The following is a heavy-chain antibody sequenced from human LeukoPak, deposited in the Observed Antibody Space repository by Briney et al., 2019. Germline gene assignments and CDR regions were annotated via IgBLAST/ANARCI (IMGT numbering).Heavy chain of an antibody. CDR1: GFTFSSYW. CDR2: ISSSGTTT. V-gene: IGHV3-48*04. J-gene: IGHJ4*02. D-gene: IGHD1-26*01. Sequence: GGSLRLSCAASGFTFSSYWMHWVRQAPGKGLEWVSYISSSGTTTFYADSVKGRFTISRDNAKNSLYLQMNSLRAEDTAVYYCARDEVGATTEFDYWGQGTLVTVSS. CDR3: ARDEVGATTEFDY.